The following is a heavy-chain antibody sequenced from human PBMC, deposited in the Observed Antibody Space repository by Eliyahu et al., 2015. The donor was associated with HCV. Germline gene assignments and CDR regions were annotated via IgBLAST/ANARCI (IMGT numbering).Heavy chain of an antibody. Sequence: EVQLVESGGGLVKPGGSLRLSCAASGFXFXSYSMNWVRQAPGKGLGWVSSISSSSSYIYYADSVKGRFTISRDNAKNSLYLQMNSLRAEDTAVYYCAKRYCSGGSCYYGYWGQGTLVTVSS. J-gene: IGHJ4*02. CDR3: AKRYCSGGSCYYGY. D-gene: IGHD2-15*01. CDR1: GFXFXSYS. V-gene: IGHV3-21*01. CDR2: ISSSSSYI.